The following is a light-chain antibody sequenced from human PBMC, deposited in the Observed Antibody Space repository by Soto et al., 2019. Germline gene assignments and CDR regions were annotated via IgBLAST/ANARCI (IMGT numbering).Light chain of an antibody. J-gene: IGKJ5*01. CDR2: GVY. CDR3: QQSSNWPPLPS. Sequence: IVLTQSPGTLSLSPGETATLSCRASQIIKTFYFGWYQQKPGQSPRLLIYGVYSRATGTPDRFSGSGSGTDFTLTISSLEPEDFAVYYCQQSSNWPPLPSFGQGTRLEIK. V-gene: IGKV3D-20*02. CDR1: QIIKTFY.